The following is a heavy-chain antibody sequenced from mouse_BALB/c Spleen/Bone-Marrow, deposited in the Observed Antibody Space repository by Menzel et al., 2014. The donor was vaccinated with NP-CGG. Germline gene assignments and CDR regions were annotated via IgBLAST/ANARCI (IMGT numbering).Heavy chain of an antibody. CDR2: IYPYNGGT. J-gene: IGHJ4*01. CDR1: GCTFTDYN. D-gene: IGHD2-2*01. Sequence: VQLQQPGPELVKPGASVKISCKASGCTFTDYNMHWVKQSHGKSLEWIGYIYPYNGGTGYNQKFKSKATLTVDTSSSTAYMELRSLTSEDSAVYYCAREGGYYDALDFWGQGTSVTVSS. CDR3: AREGGYYDALDF. V-gene: IGHV1S29*02.